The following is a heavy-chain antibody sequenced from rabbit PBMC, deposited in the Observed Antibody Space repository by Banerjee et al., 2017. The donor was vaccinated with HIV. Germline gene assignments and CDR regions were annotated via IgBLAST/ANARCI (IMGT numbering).Heavy chain of an antibody. D-gene: IGHD6-1*01. CDR3: ARDDSYGYTGYNL. V-gene: IGHV1S40*01. Sequence: QSLEESGGDLVKPGASLTLTCTASGFSFSSSYYMCWVRQAPGKGLEWIACIDTSCGSTYYASWAKGRFTISKTSSTTVTLQMTSLTAADTATYFCARDDSYGYTGYNLWGPGTLVTVS. CDR2: IDTSCGST. J-gene: IGHJ4*01. CDR1: GFSFSSSYY.